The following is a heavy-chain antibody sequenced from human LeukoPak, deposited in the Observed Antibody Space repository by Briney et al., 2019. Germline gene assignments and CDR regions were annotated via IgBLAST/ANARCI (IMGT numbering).Heavy chain of an antibody. CDR3: TRHTAAARRKRPFDI. CDR1: GVSISSCGYS. Sequence: PAETLSLTCAVSGVSISSCGYSWIWIRQPPGKGLEWIVYIYHSGSTYYNPSLTRRVTISVDTSKHQFSMKMSSVAAAETAVYYCTRHTAAARRKRPFDIWGQGTMVTVSS. V-gene: IGHV4-30-2*01. CDR2: IYHSGST. D-gene: IGHD6-13*01. J-gene: IGHJ3*02.